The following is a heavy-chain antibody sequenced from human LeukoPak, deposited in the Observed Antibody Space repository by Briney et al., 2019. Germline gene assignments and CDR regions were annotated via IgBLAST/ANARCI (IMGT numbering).Heavy chain of an antibody. V-gene: IGHV4-59*05. Sequence: PGGSLRLSCAASGFTVSSNYMSWVRQAPGKGLEWIGSIYYSGSTYYNPSLKSRVTISVDTSKNQFSLKLSSVTAADTAVYYCARHRAPQLADYWGQGTLVTVSS. J-gene: IGHJ4*02. CDR3: ARHRAPQLADY. CDR1: GFTVSSNY. D-gene: IGHD5-18*01. CDR2: IYYSGST.